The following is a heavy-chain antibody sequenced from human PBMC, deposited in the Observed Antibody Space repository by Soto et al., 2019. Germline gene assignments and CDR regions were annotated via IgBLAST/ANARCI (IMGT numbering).Heavy chain of an antibody. V-gene: IGHV1-69*01. CDR1: GGTFSSYA. Sequence: QVQLVQSGAEVKKPGSSVKVSCKASGGTFSSYAISWVRQGPGQGLEWMGGIIPIFGTANYAQKFQGRVTITADESTSTAYMELSSLRSEDTAVYYCARGGDIVVVPAARDYYYGMDVWGQGTTVTVSS. CDR3: ARGGDIVVVPAARDYYYGMDV. D-gene: IGHD2-2*01. J-gene: IGHJ6*02. CDR2: IIPIFGTA.